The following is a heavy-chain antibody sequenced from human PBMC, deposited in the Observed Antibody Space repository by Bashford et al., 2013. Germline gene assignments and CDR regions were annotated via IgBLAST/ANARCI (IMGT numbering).Heavy chain of an antibody. CDR2: ITGDGGRT. CDR1: GFTFSAYA. CDR3: AREDGYNYGYSFHY. Sequence: GSLRLSCAASGFTFSAYALHWVRQAPGKGLERVAGITGDGGRTFYANSVKGRFIISRDYSRSTLYLQMGSLRAEDMAVYYCAREDGYNYGYSFHYWGQGTQVTVSS. J-gene: IGHJ4*02. D-gene: IGHD5-18*01. V-gene: IGHV3-64*01.